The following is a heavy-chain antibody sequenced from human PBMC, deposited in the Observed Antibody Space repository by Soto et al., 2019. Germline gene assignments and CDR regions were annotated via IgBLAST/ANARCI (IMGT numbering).Heavy chain of an antibody. CDR2: IYYSGSN. CDR1: GGSISSYY. D-gene: IGHD3-9*01. CDR3: ARVGMTGYYKRWGGFDP. J-gene: IGHJ5*02. Sequence: QVRLQESGPGLVKPSETLSLTCTVSGGSISSYYWSWIRQPPGKGLEWIGYIYYSGSNNYNPSLKRRVSISVDTCKNQLSLKLSSVTAADTAVYYCARVGMTGYYKRWGGFDPWCQGTLVTVSS. V-gene: IGHV4-59*01.